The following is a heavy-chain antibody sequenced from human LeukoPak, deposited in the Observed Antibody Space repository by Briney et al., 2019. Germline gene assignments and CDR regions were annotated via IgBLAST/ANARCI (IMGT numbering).Heavy chain of an antibody. J-gene: IGHJ4*02. CDR2: IKSKTDGGTT. CDR1: GFTFSNAW. Sequence: GGSLRLSCAASGFTFSNAWMSWVRQAPGKGLEWIGRIKSKTDGGTTGYAAPVKGRFTISRDDSKNTLYLQMNSLKTEDTAVYYCTTWGIFGVVIPFDYWGQGTLVTVSS. D-gene: IGHD3-3*01. V-gene: IGHV3-15*01. CDR3: TTWGIFGVVIPFDY.